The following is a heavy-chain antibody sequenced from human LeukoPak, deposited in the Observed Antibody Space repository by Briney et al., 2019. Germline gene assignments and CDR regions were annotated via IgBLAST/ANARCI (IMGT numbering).Heavy chain of an antibody. D-gene: IGHD3-9*01. V-gene: IGHV3-48*01. CDR1: GFDFSSRS. J-gene: IGHJ4*02. Sequence: GGSLRLSCAASGFDFSSRSMNWVRQSPGKGLECVSFISSSSSAVNYADSAKGRFTISRDNDKNSLYLQMNSLRAEDTAVYYCARGELRYFDWSSYYFDYWGQGTLVTVSS. CDR3: ARGELRYFDWSSYYFDY. CDR2: ISSSSSAV.